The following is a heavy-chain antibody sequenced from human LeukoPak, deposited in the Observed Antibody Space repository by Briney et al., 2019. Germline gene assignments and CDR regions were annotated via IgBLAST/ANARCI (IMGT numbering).Heavy chain of an antibody. Sequence: PSETLSLTCTVSGGSISSYYWSWIRQPAGKGLEWIGRIYTSGSTNYNPSLKSRVTMSVDTSKNQFSLKLSSVTAADTAVYYCARGSTGDLVVGWYFDLWGRGTLVTVSS. CDR1: GGSISSYY. CDR3: ARGSTGDLVVGWYFDL. D-gene: IGHD7-27*01. V-gene: IGHV4-4*07. J-gene: IGHJ2*01. CDR2: IYTSGST.